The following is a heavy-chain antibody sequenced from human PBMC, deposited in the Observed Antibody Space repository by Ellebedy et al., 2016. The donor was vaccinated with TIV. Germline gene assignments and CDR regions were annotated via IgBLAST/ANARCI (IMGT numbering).Heavy chain of an antibody. J-gene: IGHJ5*02. Sequence: SETLSLXXAVSGGSFSGYYWSWIRQPPGKGLEWIGEINHSGSTNYNPSLKSRVTISVDTSKNQFSLKLRSVTAADTAVYFCARGRYYCSSTSCYAPSWFDPWGQGTLVTVSS. V-gene: IGHV4-34*01. CDR3: ARGRYYCSSTSCYAPSWFDP. CDR2: INHSGST. CDR1: GGSFSGYY. D-gene: IGHD2-2*01.